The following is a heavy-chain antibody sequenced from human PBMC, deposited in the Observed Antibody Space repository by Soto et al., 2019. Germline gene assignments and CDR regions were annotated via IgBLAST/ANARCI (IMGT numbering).Heavy chain of an antibody. Sequence: ASVKVSCKASGYTFTSYYMHWVRQAPGQGLEWMGIINPSGGSTSYAQRFQGRVTMTRDTSTSTVYMELSSLRSEDTAVYYCARSGGGHDAFDIWGQGTMVTVSS. CDR2: INPSGGST. CDR1: GYTFTSYY. CDR3: ARSGGGHDAFDI. V-gene: IGHV1-46*03. D-gene: IGHD3-10*01. J-gene: IGHJ3*02.